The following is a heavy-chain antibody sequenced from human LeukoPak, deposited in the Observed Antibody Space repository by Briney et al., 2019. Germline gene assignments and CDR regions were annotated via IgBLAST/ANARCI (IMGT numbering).Heavy chain of an antibody. D-gene: IGHD2-2*01. CDR3: ARDRGAGYCSSTSCPATMGWFDP. Sequence: ASVKVSCKASGYIFNKYGVSWVRQAPGQGLEWLAWISCYNGDTNYAQKFQGRVTMTIDTSTSTAYMELRSLRSDDTAVYYCARDRGAGYCSSTSCPATMGWFDPWGQGTLVTVSS. J-gene: IGHJ5*02. V-gene: IGHV1-18*01. CDR1: GYIFNKYG. CDR2: ISCYNGDT.